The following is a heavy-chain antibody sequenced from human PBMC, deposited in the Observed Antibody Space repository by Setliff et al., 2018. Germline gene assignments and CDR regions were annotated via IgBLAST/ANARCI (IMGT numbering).Heavy chain of an antibody. Sequence: GASVKVSCKASGYTFTSYYMHWVRQAPGQGLEWMGIINPSGGSTSYAQKFQGRVTMTRDTSTSTVYMELSSLRSEDTALYYCAHTIVGYCSGISCYDYYYGMDVWGQGTTVTVSS. D-gene: IGHD2-15*01. J-gene: IGHJ6*02. CDR1: GYTFTSYY. V-gene: IGHV1-46*01. CDR2: INPSGGST. CDR3: AHTIVGYCSGISCYDYYYGMDV.